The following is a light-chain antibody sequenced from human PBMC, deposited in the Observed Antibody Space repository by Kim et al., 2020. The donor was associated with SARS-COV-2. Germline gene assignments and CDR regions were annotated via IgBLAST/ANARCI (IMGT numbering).Light chain of an antibody. J-gene: IGLJ1*01. CDR3: QAWDSSTFYV. Sequence: VSPGRTVSITCSGDKLGDKYVSWYQQRPGQSPALVIYRDNKRPSGIPERFSGSNSGNTATLTISGTHAMDEADYYCQAWDSSTFYVFGTGTQLTVL. CDR2: RDN. V-gene: IGLV3-1*01. CDR1: KLGDKY.